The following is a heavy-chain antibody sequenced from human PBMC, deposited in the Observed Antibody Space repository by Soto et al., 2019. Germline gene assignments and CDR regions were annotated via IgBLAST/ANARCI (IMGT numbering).Heavy chain of an antibody. J-gene: IGHJ6*02. V-gene: IGHV1-69*13. CDR2: IIPIFGTA. CDR3: ARKARLGMWSYYYYGMDV. Sequence: SVKVSCKASGVTFSSYAISWVRQAPGQGLEWMGGIIPIFGTANYAQKFQGRVTITADESTSTAYMELSSLRSEDTAVYYCARKARLGMWSYYYYGMDVWGQGTTVTVSS. CDR1: GVTFSSYA. D-gene: IGHD6-6*01.